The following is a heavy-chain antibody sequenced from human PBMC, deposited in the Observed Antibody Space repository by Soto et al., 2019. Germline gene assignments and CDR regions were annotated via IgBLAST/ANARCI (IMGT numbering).Heavy chain of an antibody. CDR3: ARGGYNSGAQAFHI. CDR2: IYYRGST. J-gene: IGHJ3*02. Sequence: QVQLQESGPGLVKPSQTLSLTCTVSSSSMSSGDYNWNRLRQPPGKGLEWIGYIYYRGSTHHNPSLKSRVTISIDTSKNQFSLKLSSVTAADTAMYYCARGGYNSGAQAFHIWGQGTMVTVSS. V-gene: IGHV4-30-4*01. D-gene: IGHD5-18*01. CDR1: SSSMSSGDYN.